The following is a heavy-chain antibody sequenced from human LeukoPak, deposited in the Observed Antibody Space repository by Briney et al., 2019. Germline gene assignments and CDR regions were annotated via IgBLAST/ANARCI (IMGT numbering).Heavy chain of an antibody. Sequence: ASVKVFCKASGYTFTDYYMHWARQAPGQGLEWMGWINPNSGDTNYAQKFQGRVTMTRDTSITTAYMELSRLRSDDTAVYYCARVVVVTAIIFDYWGQGTLVTVSS. D-gene: IGHD2-21*02. CDR2: INPNSGDT. CDR1: GYTFTDYY. J-gene: IGHJ4*02. CDR3: ARVVVVTAIIFDY. V-gene: IGHV1-2*02.